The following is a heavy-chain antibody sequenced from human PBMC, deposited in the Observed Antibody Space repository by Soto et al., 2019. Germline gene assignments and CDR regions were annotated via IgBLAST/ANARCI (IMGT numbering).Heavy chain of an antibody. V-gene: IGHV3-74*01. CDR2: ISNDGSIT. CDR3: ARLPNKSPQN. J-gene: IGHJ1*01. CDR1: GFTFSSYW. Sequence: EVQLVESGGGLVQPGGSLRLSCVASGFTFSSYWMHWVRQAPGKGQVCVSSISNDGSITSYADPVKGKFTISRDNAKNTLSLQMTSLRAEDTAVYYCARLPNKSPQNWGQGTLVIVSP.